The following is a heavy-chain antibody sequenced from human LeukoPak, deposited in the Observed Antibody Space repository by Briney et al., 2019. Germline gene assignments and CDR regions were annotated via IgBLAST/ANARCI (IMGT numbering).Heavy chain of an antibody. V-gene: IGHV1-8*01. CDR2: MNPNSGNT. CDR3: ARAGVFRYSSGWYGGYYYYYYIDV. Sequence: GASVKVSCKASGYTFTSYDINWVRQATGQGLEWMGWMNPNSGNTGYAQKFQGRVTMTRNTSISTAYMELSSLRSEDTAVYYCARAGVFRYSSGWYGGYYYYYYIDVWGKGTTVTVSS. J-gene: IGHJ6*03. D-gene: IGHD6-19*01. CDR1: GYTFTSYD.